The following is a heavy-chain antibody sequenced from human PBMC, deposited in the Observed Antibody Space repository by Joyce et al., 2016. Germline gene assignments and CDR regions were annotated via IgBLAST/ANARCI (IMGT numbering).Heavy chain of an antibody. V-gene: IGHV4-31*03. D-gene: IGHD1-26*01. Sequence: QVQLQESGPGLVKPSQTLSLTCTVSGGSISSPSNFWNWIRQHPGKGLEWIGYIYYSGSTYYNTSLKGRITVSIDTSKNQFSLKLSSVTAADTAVYYYARDASGTYSHFDYWGQGTLVTVSS. CDR2: IYYSGST. CDR3: ARDASGTYSHFDY. J-gene: IGHJ4*02. CDR1: GGSISSPSNF.